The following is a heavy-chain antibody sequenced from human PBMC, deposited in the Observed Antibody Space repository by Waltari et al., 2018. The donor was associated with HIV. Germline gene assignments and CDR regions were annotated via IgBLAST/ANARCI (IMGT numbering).Heavy chain of an antibody. CDR3: AKDVDYYDSSGYSDY. CDR1: GFTFSSYA. CDR2: ISGSGGST. J-gene: IGHJ4*02. V-gene: IGHV3-23*01. Sequence: EVQLLESGGGLVQPGGSLRLSCAASGFTFSSYAMSWVRPAPGKGLEWVSAISGSGGSTYYADSVKGRFTISRDNSKNTLYLQMNSLRAEDTAVYYCAKDVDYYDSSGYSDYWGQGTLVTVSS. D-gene: IGHD3-22*01.